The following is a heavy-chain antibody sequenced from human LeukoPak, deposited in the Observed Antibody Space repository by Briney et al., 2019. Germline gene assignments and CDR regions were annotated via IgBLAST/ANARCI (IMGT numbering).Heavy chain of an antibody. J-gene: IGHJ4*02. Sequence: QPGGSLRLSCVASGISFSRGWMSWVRQAPGKGLEWVAKIKEGGREKYYVDSVNGRFTISRDNAKNSLYLQMNSLRAEDTAVYFCARDGYFYAWDYWGQGTLVTVSS. CDR2: IKEGGREK. CDR3: ARDGYFYAWDY. V-gene: IGHV3-7*01. CDR1: GISFSRGW. D-gene: IGHD2/OR15-2a*01.